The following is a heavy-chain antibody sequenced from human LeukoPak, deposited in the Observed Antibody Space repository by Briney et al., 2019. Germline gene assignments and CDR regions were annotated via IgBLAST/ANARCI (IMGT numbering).Heavy chain of an antibody. D-gene: IGHD6-13*01. CDR3: ARHKGPNHLVPMDY. V-gene: IGHV4-39*01. CDR1: GGSISSSSYY. CDR2: IYYSGST. Sequence: SETLSLTCTVSGGSISSSSYYWGWIRQPPGKGLEWIGSIYYSGSTYYNPSLKSRVTISVDTSKNQFSLKLTSVTAADTAVYYCARHKGPNHLVPMDYWGQGTLVTVSS. J-gene: IGHJ4*02.